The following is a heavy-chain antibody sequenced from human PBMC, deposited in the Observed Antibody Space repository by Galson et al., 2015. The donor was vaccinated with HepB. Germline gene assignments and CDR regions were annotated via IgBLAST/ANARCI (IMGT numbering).Heavy chain of an antibody. CDR2: ISGSGGTT. Sequence: SLRLSCAASGFTFSSYAMSWVRQAPGTGLEWVAAISGSGGTTYYADSVKGRFTLSRDNSKNTLYLQMNSLRAEDTAVYYCAKEGGGLELVLLSYWGQGTLVTVSS. V-gene: IGHV3-23*01. CDR1: GFTFSSYA. CDR3: AKEGGGLELVLLSY. J-gene: IGHJ4*02. D-gene: IGHD1-7*01.